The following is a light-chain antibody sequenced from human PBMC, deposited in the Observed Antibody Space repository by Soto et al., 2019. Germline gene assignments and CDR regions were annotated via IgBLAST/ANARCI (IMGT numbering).Light chain of an antibody. Sequence: DIVMTQSPDSLAVSLGERATIKCKSSQSVLSSSDNKNYLSWYQQRPGQPPKLLIYWASTRESGVPDRFSGSGSGTDFTLTISSLQAEDVAVYYCLQYYTSRRTFGQGTKLEIK. CDR3: LQYYTSRRT. V-gene: IGKV4-1*01. J-gene: IGKJ2*01. CDR1: QSVLSSSDNKNY. CDR2: WAS.